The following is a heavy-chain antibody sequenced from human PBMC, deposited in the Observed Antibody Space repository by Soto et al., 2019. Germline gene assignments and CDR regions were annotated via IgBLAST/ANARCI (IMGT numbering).Heavy chain of an antibody. CDR2: ISGSGGST. V-gene: IGHV3-23*01. J-gene: IGHJ4*02. Sequence: EVQLLESGGGLVQPGGSLRLSCAASGFTFSSYAMSWVRQAPGKGLEWVSAISGSGGSTYYADSVKGRFTISRDNSKNTLDLQMNSLRAEDTAVYYCAKVKPGTVSTRYYFDYWGQGTLVTVSS. CDR1: GFTFSSYA. D-gene: IGHD4-17*01. CDR3: AKVKPGTVSTRYYFDY.